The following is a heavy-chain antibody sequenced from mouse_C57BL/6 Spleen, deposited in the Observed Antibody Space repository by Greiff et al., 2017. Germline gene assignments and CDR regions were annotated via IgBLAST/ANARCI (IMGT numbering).Heavy chain of an antibody. V-gene: IGHV3-1*01. CDR3: ARAPSTVVPYFDY. Sequence: EVMLVESGPGMVKPSQSLSLTCTVTGYSITSGYDWHWIRHFPGNKLEWMGYISYSGSTNYNPSLKSRISITHDTSKNHFFLKLNSVTTEDTATYYCARAPSTVVPYFDYWGQGTTLTVSS. CDR1: GYSITSGYD. D-gene: IGHD1-1*01. J-gene: IGHJ2*01. CDR2: ISYSGST.